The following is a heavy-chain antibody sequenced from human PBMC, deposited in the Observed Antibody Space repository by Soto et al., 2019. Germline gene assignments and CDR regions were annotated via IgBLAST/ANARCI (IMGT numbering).Heavy chain of an antibody. CDR2: IYYSGSP. V-gene: IGHV4-30-4*01. CDR1: GGSISSGDYY. Sequence: PSETLSLTCTVSGGSISSGDYYWSWIRQPPGKGLEWIEYIYYSGSPYYNPSLKSRDTISVDTSKNQFSLKLSSVTAADTAVYYCARGDRDGMDVWGQGTTVTVSS. CDR3: ARGDRDGMDV. J-gene: IGHJ6*02.